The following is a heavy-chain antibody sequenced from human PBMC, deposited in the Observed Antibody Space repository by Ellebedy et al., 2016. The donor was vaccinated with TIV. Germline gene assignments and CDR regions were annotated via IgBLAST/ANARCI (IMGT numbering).Heavy chain of an antibody. CDR1: GFTFSSYA. CDR3: AKTAREYCSSSGCELDC. V-gene: IGHV3-23*01. D-gene: IGHD2-2*01. J-gene: IGHJ4*02. Sequence: GESLKISCAASGFTFSSYAMSWVRQAPGQGLEWVSAISGSGGGTYYADSVKGRFTMSRDNSKNTLYLQMNSLRDEDTAVYYCAKTAREYCSSSGCELDCWGQGTLVTVSS. CDR2: ISGSGGGT.